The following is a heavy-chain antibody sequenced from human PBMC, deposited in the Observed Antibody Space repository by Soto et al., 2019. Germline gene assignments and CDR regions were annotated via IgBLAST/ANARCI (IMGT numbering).Heavy chain of an antibody. CDR1: GYTFTSYA. Sequence: ASVKVSCKASGYTFTSYAMHWVRQAPGQRLEWMGWINAGNGNTKYSQKFQGRVTITRDTSASTAYMELSSLRSEDTAVYYGASATLEWLFVDYWGQGTLVSVSS. J-gene: IGHJ4*02. D-gene: IGHD3-3*01. CDR3: ASATLEWLFVDY. CDR2: INAGNGNT. V-gene: IGHV1-3*01.